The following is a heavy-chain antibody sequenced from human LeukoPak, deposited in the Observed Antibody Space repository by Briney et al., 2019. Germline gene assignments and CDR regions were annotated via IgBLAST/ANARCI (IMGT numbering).Heavy chain of an antibody. CDR3: AKGAGPPWFDP. V-gene: IGHV4-39*07. D-gene: IGHD6-19*01. Sequence: SETLSLTCTVSGGSISSSGYYWGWIRQPPGKGLEWIGRMSSSGISTYSPSLKSRVTISIDTSRNQFSMNLNSVTAADTAVYYCAKGAGPPWFDPWGQGTLVTVSS. J-gene: IGHJ5*02. CDR2: MSSSGIS. CDR1: GGSISSSGYY.